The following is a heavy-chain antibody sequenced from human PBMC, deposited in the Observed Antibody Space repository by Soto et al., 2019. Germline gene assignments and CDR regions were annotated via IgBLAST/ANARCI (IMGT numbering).Heavy chain of an antibody. J-gene: IGHJ2*01. CDR3: FHAEDGIRGDYPVPAFLLNRSPDL. Sequence: KGLEWIGSIYYSGSTYYNPSLKSRVTISVDTSKNQFSLKLSSVTAADTAVYFFFHAEDGIRGDYPVPAFLLNRSPDL. CDR2: IYYSGST. D-gene: IGHD2-21*01. V-gene: IGHV4-39*01.